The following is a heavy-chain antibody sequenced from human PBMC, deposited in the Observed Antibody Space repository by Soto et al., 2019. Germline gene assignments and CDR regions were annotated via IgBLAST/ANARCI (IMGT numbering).Heavy chain of an antibody. CDR3: ARLTVVYDFWSGYSSIQNWFDP. CDR1: GFTFSSYS. CDR2: ISSSSSTI. Sequence: EVQLVESGGGLVQPGGSLRLSCAASGFTFSSYSMNWVRQAPGKGLEWGSYISSSSSTIYYADSVKGRFTISRDNAKNSLYLQMNSLRAEDTAVYYCARLTVVYDFWSGYSSIQNWFDPWGQGTLVTVSS. D-gene: IGHD3-3*01. V-gene: IGHV3-48*01. J-gene: IGHJ5*02.